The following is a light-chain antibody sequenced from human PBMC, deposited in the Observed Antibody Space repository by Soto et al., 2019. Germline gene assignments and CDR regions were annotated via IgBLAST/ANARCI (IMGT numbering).Light chain of an antibody. Sequence: QTVVTQESSFSVSPGGTVTLTCGLISGSVSTANNPNWYQQTPGQAPRTLIYSTSTRSSGVPDRFSGSILGNKAALTISGAQEDDQSEYYCALLMGNGVSVFGTGTKVTV. J-gene: IGLJ1*01. V-gene: IGLV8-61*01. CDR3: ALLMGNGVSV. CDR2: STS. CDR1: SGSVSTANN.